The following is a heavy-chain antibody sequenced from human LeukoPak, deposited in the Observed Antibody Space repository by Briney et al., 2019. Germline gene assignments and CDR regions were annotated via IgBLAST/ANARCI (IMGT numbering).Heavy chain of an antibody. Sequence: GGSLRLSCLTSGFTFVNASMSWVRQAPGKGLEWVGLMKSKPGGGTTFYAAPVRGRFTISRDDSRNTLYLQMTSLTIGDTGVYYCTTGNPWGQGTLVTVSS. CDR3: TTGNP. V-gene: IGHV3-15*01. CDR2: MKSKPGGGTT. CDR1: GFTFVNAS. J-gene: IGHJ5*02.